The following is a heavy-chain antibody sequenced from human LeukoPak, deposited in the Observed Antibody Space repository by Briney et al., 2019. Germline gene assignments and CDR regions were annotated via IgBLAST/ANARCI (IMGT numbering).Heavy chain of an antibody. Sequence: PGGSLRLSCAASGFTFSSYGMHWVRQAPGKGLEWVAVISYDGSNKYYADSVKGRFTISRDNSKNTLYLQMNSLRAEDTAVYYCAFQKYYYYGMDVWGQGTTVTVSS. CDR2: ISYDGSNK. CDR3: AFQKYYYYGMDV. J-gene: IGHJ6*02. V-gene: IGHV3-30*03. CDR1: GFTFSSYG.